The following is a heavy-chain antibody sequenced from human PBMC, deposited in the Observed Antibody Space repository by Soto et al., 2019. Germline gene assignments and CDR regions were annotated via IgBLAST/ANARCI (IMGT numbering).Heavy chain of an antibody. D-gene: IGHD5-18*01. Sequence: QVQLVQSGAEVKKPESSVKVSCKAPGVTFSTYAISWVRHDPGQGLEWMVGIIPMFGTANYAQRFQDRVTITADESTNTVYMELSCLRSADTAVYFCASGIQLWLRRINNGYSGWGQGTLVSVSS. V-gene: IGHV1-69*12. J-gene: IGHJ4*02. CDR1: GVTFSTYA. CDR2: IIPMFGTA. CDR3: ASGIQLWLRRINNGYSG.